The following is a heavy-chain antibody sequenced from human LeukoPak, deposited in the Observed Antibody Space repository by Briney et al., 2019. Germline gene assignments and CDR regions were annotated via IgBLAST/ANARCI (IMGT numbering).Heavy chain of an antibody. CDR1: VDFVRSGNEL. D-gene: IGHD2-21*01. Sequence: TLPLTCSVSVDFVRSGNELWNRHRKSTGRGLEWIGLIYSSGSAHYNPSFKSRVTISLDTSKNHLSLKLNAVTAADTAGYYCARRFRLWGRGALVTVSS. CDR2: IYSSGSA. J-gene: IGHJ4*02. V-gene: IGHV4-61*02. CDR3: ARRFRL.